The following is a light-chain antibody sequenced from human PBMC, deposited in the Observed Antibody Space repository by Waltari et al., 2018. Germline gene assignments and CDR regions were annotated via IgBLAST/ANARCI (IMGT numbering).Light chain of an antibody. Sequence: EIVMIQSPLSLSVTPGQSASISCKSSQSLLHSDGKTYLNWYLQKPGQPPHLLIHEVSKRFSGVTDRFSGGGSGTDFTLKISRVEAEDVGIYYCMQTTLLPLTFGGGTKVEIK. CDR2: EVS. V-gene: IGKV2D-29*01. CDR3: MQTTLLPLT. J-gene: IGKJ4*01. CDR1: QSLLHSDGKTY.